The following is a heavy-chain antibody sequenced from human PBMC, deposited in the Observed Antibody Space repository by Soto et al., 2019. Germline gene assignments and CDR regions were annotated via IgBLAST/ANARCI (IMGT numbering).Heavy chain of an antibody. CDR3: ARDEGRGGYFDY. CDR2: ISYDGSNK. Sequence: PGGSLRLSCAASGFTFSSYAMHWVRQAPGKGLEWVAVISYDGSNKYYADSVKGRFTISRDNSKNTLYLQMNSLRAEDTAVYYCARDEGRGGYFDYWGQGTLVTVSS. J-gene: IGHJ4*02. D-gene: IGHD2-15*01. CDR1: GFTFSSYA. V-gene: IGHV3-30-3*01.